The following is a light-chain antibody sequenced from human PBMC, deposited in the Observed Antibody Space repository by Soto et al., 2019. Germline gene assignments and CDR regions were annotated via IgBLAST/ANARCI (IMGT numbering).Light chain of an antibody. CDR2: EVR. Sequence: QSVLTQPASVSGSPGQSITISCTGTGSDIGSYNSVSWYQQHRGKAPNLIIYEVRNRPSGVSNRFSGSKSGNTASLTISGLKTEDESEFFCSSYTTTGTLIFGGGTKLTVL. V-gene: IGLV2-14*01. CDR1: GSDIGSYNS. CDR3: SSYTTTGTLI. J-gene: IGLJ2*01.